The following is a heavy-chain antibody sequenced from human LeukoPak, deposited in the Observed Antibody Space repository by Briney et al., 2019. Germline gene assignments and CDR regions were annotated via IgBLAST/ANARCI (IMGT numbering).Heavy chain of an antibody. CDR3: AKEGLRIAAAGYFDY. V-gene: IGHV3-23*01. J-gene: IGHJ4*02. CDR2: ISGSGGST. CDR1: GFTFSSYA. D-gene: IGHD6-13*01. Sequence: GGSLRLSCAASGFTFSSYAMSWVRQAPGKGLEWVSAISGSGGSTYYADSVKGRFTISRDNSKNTLYPQMNSLRAEDTVVYYCAKEGLRIAAAGYFDYWGQGTLVTVSS.